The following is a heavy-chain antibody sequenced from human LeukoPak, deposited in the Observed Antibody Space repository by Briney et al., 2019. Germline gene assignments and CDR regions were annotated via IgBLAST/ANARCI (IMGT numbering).Heavy chain of an antibody. CDR2: FNPNSGGT. V-gene: IGHV1-2*02. D-gene: IGHD6-19*01. Sequence: GASVKVSCKASGYTFTGYYLQWVRQAPGQGLEWMGWFNPNSGGTNYAQKFQGRVTMTRDTSISRAYMELSRLRSDDTAVYYCARRGYSSGYATFDYWGQGTLVTVSS. CDR1: GYTFTGYY. CDR3: ARRGYSSGYATFDY. J-gene: IGHJ4*02.